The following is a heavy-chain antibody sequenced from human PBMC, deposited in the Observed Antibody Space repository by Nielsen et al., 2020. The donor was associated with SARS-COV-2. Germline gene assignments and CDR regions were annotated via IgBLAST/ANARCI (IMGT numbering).Heavy chain of an antibody. Sequence: ASVKVSCKASGYTFTSYGISWVRQAPGQGLEWMGWISAYNGNTNYAQKLQGRVTMTTDTSTSTAYMELRSLRAEDTAVYYCAIIWSGYTDAFDIWGQGTMVTVSS. CDR3: AIIWSGYTDAFDI. J-gene: IGHJ3*02. CDR1: GYTFTSYG. V-gene: IGHV1-18*01. CDR2: ISAYNGNT. D-gene: IGHD3-3*01.